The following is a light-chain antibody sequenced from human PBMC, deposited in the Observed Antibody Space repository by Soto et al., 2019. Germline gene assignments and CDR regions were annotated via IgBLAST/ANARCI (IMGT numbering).Light chain of an antibody. J-gene: IGLJ2*01. Sequence: QSVLTQPPSVSAAPGQMVTISCSGSSSNIGNNRVSWYQQLPGAAPKLLIYDTYERPSGIPDRFSGSKSGTSATLGITGLQAGDEAYYYCGTWDSSLSAVVFGGGTKLTVL. V-gene: IGLV1-51*01. CDR1: SSNIGNNR. CDR3: GTWDSSLSAVV. CDR2: DTY.